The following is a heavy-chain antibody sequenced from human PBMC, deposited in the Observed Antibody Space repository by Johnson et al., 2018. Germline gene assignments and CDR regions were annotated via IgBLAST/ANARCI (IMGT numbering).Heavy chain of an antibody. D-gene: IGHD6-13*01. CDR1: GFTFSSYA. V-gene: IGHV3-30-3*01. Sequence: QVQLGESGGGVVQPGRSLRLSCAASGFTFSSYAMHWVRQAPGKGLEWVAVISYDGRNKYYADTVTGRFTISRDTYKNTLYLQMNSLRAEDTAVFYCARESSGIAAGGTEYCQHWGQGTLVTVSS. CDR2: ISYDGRNK. CDR3: ARESSGIAAGGTEYCQH. J-gene: IGHJ1*01.